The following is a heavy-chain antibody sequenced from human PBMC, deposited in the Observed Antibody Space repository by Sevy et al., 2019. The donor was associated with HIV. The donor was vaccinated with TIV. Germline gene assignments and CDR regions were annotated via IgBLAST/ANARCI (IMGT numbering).Heavy chain of an antibody. V-gene: IGHV3-66*01. CDR3: ARGKSGYGYGLDY. J-gene: IGHJ4*02. CDR1: GFPVSSNY. Sequence: GGSLRLSCAASGFPVSSNYMSWVRQAPGKGLEWVSVMYSDGSTYHAHSVKGRFTISRDNSKNTLYLQMNSLRVEDTAVYYCARGKSGYGYGLDYWGQGTLVTVSS. D-gene: IGHD5-18*01. CDR2: MYSDGST.